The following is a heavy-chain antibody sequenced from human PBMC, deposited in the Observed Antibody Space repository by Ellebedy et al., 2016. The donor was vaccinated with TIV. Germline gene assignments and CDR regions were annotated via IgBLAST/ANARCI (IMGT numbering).Heavy chain of an antibody. D-gene: IGHD2-21*02. CDR2: ISYDGNNK. Sequence: GGSLRLXCAASGFTFSSYAMHWVRQAPGKGLEWVAVISYDGNNKYYADSVKGRFTISRDNSKNTLYLQMNSLRAEDTAVYYCARGEAYCGGDCYGPLDYWGQGTLVTVSS. CDR3: ARGEAYCGGDCYGPLDY. J-gene: IGHJ4*02. V-gene: IGHV3-30-3*01. CDR1: GFTFSSYA.